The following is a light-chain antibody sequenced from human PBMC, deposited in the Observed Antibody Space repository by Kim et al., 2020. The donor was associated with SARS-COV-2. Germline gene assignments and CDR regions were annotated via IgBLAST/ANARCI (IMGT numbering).Light chain of an antibody. Sequence: LSASVGDRVTITCRASQGIRNYLAWYQQKPGEVPKLLIYAAATLQSGVPSRFSGSGSGTDFILTISSLQPEDVATYYCQKYNSALWTFGQGTKVDIK. J-gene: IGKJ1*01. V-gene: IGKV1-27*01. CDR2: AAA. CDR1: QGIRNY. CDR3: QKYNSALWT.